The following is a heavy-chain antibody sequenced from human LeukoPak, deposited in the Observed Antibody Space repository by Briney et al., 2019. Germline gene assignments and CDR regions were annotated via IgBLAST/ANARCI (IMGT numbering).Heavy chain of an antibody. CDR2: INPNSGGT. CDR1: GYTFTGYY. Sequence: ASVTVSCQASGYTFTGYYMHWVRQAPGQGLEWMGWINPNSGGTNYAQKFQGRVTMTRDTSISTAYMELSRLRSDDTAVYYCARVPSIAARNFDYWGQGTLVTVSS. CDR3: ARVPSIAARNFDY. V-gene: IGHV1-2*02. J-gene: IGHJ4*02. D-gene: IGHD6-13*01.